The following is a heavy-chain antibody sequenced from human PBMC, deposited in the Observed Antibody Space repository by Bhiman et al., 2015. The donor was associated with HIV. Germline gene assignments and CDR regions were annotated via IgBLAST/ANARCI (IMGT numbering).Heavy chain of an antibody. V-gene: IGHV3-30-3*01. CDR1: AFTFSSYA. D-gene: IGHD3-10*01. Sequence: QVQLVESGGGVVQPGRSLRLSCAASAFTFSSYAMDWVRQAPGKGLEWVAVISYDGYTKHYADSVKGRFTISRDNAKNSLYLQMNSLRAEDTGVYNCARDQAREVNGMDVWGQGTTVTVSS. CDR3: ARDQAREVNGMDV. J-gene: IGHJ6*02. CDR2: ISYDGYTK.